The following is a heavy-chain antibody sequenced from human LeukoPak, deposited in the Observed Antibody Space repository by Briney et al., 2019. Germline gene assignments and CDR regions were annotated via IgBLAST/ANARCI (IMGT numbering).Heavy chain of an antibody. V-gene: IGHV4-61*02. J-gene: IGHJ4*02. Sequence: PSETLSLTCTVSGDSTSSGPYFWSWIRQPAGKGLEWIGRIYSGGRTTYNPSLKSRVTISVDTFKNQFSLKLSSVTAADTAVYYCAREGSIYYYDSSGYLGYWGQGTLVTVSS. CDR3: AREGSIYYYDSSGYLGY. D-gene: IGHD3-22*01. CDR1: GDSTSSGPYF. CDR2: IYSGGRT.